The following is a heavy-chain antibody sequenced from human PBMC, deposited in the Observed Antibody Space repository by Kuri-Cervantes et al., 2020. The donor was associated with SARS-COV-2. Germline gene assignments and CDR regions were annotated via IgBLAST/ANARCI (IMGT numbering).Heavy chain of an antibody. Sequence: ASVQVSCKASGNTLTGYYMHWVRQAPGQGLEWMGWMNPNSGNTGYAQKFQGRVTMTRNTSISTAYMELSSLRSEDTAVYYCARGEYYDYVWGSYRYIPNWFDPWGQGTLVTVSS. V-gene: IGHV1-8*02. CDR3: ARGEYYDYVWGSYRYIPNWFDP. CDR2: MNPNSGNT. CDR1: GNTLTGYY. J-gene: IGHJ5*02. D-gene: IGHD3-16*02.